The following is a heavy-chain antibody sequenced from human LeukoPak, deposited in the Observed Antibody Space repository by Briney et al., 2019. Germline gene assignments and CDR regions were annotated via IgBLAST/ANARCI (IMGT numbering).Heavy chain of an antibody. J-gene: IGHJ4*02. Sequence: GGSLRLSCVASGFTFTKCAMSWIRQAPGKGLEWVAIITATGDTAYYADSVKGRFTISRDNSRNTVYMQMDSLRAEDTAIYYCARDTVVGATTGYYFDYWGQGTLVTVSS. V-gene: IGHV3-23*01. CDR1: GFTFTKCA. CDR3: ARDTVVGATTGYYFDY. CDR2: ITATGDTA. D-gene: IGHD1-26*01.